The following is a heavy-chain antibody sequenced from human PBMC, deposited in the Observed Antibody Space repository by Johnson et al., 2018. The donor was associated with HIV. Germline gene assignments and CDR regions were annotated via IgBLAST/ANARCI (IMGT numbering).Heavy chain of an antibody. V-gene: IGHV3-9*01. Sequence: VQVVESGGGLVQPGRSLRLSCAASGFTFDDYAMHWVRQAPGKGLEWVSGISWNSGSIGYADSVKGRFTISRANAKNSLFLQMNSLRAEDTAVYYCAKEGLRSSLRSGDAFDIWGHGTLVTVSS. CDR2: ISWNSGSI. D-gene: IGHD6-6*01. J-gene: IGHJ3*02. CDR1: GFTFDDYA. CDR3: AKEGLRSSLRSGDAFDI.